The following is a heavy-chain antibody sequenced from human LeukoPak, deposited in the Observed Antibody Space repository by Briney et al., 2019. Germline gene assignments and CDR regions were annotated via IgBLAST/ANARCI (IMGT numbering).Heavy chain of an antibody. CDR2: ISISSNT. CDR3: ARHRSSWLIDY. V-gene: IGHV3-23*01. D-gene: IGHD6-6*01. CDR1: GFTFSNYA. Sequence: GGSLRLSCAASGFTFSNYALSWVRQAPGKGLEWVSLISISSNTHYADSAKGRFTISRDNSKNTLYLQMNSLRVEDTAVYYCARHRSSWLIDYWGQGTLVTVSS. J-gene: IGHJ4*02.